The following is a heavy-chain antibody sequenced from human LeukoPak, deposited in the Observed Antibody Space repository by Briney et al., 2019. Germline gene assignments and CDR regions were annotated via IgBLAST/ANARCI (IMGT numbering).Heavy chain of an antibody. CDR1: GFTFSNYG. V-gene: IGHV3-30*18. D-gene: IGHD2-21*01. CDR2: ISNDGSNI. Sequence: GGSLRLSCATSGFTFSNYGMHWVRQAPGKGLEWVAVISNDGSNIQYADSAEGRFTISRDNSKNTVYLQMNSLRSEDTAVYYCAKDPYRVIVATGNYLDPWGQGTLVTVSS. J-gene: IGHJ5*02. CDR3: AKDPYRVIVATGNYLDP.